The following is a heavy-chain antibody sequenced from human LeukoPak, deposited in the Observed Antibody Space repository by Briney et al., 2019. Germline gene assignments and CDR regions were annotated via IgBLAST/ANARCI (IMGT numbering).Heavy chain of an antibody. Sequence: PGGSLRLSCAASGFTFSSYTMNWVRQAPGKGLEWVPSISSSSSYIYYTDSVKGRFTISRDNAKNSLYPQMNSLRAEGTAVYYCARGGYCSGGSCYFFDYWGQGTLVTVSS. D-gene: IGHD2-15*01. CDR2: ISSSSSYI. CDR1: GFTFSSYT. CDR3: ARGGYCSGGSCYFFDY. J-gene: IGHJ4*02. V-gene: IGHV3-21*01.